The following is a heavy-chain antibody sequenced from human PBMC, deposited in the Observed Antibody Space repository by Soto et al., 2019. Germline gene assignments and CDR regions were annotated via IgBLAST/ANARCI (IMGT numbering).Heavy chain of an antibody. D-gene: IGHD6-13*01. CDR1: GGSFSCYY. CDR2: INHSGST. CDR3: ARGVMEQQLVLYVGYDY. V-gene: IGHV4-34*01. Sequence: SEILSLTCAVYGGSFSCYYWSWIRQPPGKGLEWIGEINHSGSTNYNPSLKSRVTISVDTSKNQFSLKLSSVTAADTAVYYCARGVMEQQLVLYVGYDYWGQGTLVTVSS. J-gene: IGHJ4*02.